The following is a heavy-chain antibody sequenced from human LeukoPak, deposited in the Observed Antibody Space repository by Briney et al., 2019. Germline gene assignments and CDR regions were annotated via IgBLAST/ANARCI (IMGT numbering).Heavy chain of an antibody. D-gene: IGHD3-10*01. CDR3: ARMVRGVLGY. CDR1: GGSNSSYY. J-gene: IGHJ4*02. CDR2: IYYSGST. V-gene: IGHV4-59*01. Sequence: SETLSLTSTVSGGSNSSYYWSWIRQPPGKGLEWIGYIYYSGSTNYNPSLKSRVTISVDTSKNQFSLKLSSVTAADTAVYYCARMVRGVLGYWGQGTLVTVSS.